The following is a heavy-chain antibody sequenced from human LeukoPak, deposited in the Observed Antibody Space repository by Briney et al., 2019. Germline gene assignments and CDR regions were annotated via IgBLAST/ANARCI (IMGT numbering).Heavy chain of an antibody. V-gene: IGHV1-2*02. J-gene: IGHJ4*02. CDR2: INPNSGGT. CDR3: ARVNSGGLNYYFDY. D-gene: IGHD3-10*01. CDR1: GYTFTGYY. Sequence: ASVKVSCKASGYTFTGYYMHWVRQAPGQGLEWMGWINPNSGGTNYAQKFQGRVTMTRDTSISTAYMELSSLRSEDTAVYYCARVNSGGLNYYFDYWGQGTLVTVSS.